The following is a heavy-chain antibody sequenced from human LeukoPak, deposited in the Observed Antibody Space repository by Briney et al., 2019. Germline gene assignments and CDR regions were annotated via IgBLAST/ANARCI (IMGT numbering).Heavy chain of an antibody. D-gene: IGHD3-22*01. CDR3: VRSRLGGSDSGGCLYYYDY. J-gene: IGHJ4*02. CDR2: IRPDSVIT. CDR1: GYTLAGYC. Sequence: ASVKVSCKPSGYTLAGYCIHWVRGAAGQGLEWLGGIRPDSVITSYAQKFQGRVTMTRDTSVSTAYMGLSRLRPDDTAVYYCVRSRLGGSDSGGCLYYYDYWGQGTLVTVSS. V-gene: IGHV1-2*02.